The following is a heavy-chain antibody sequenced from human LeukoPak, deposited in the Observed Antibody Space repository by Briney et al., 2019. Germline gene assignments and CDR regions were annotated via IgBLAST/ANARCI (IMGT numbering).Heavy chain of an antibody. CDR2: INHSGST. Sequence: PSETLSLTCAVYGGSFSGYYWSWIRQPPGKGLEWIGEINHSGSTNYNPSLKSRVTISVDTSKNQFSLKLSSVTAADTAVHYCARRRGTKSSGWYGPTFDYWGPGTLVTVSS. V-gene: IGHV4-34*01. D-gene: IGHD6-19*01. CDR3: ARRRGTKSSGWYGPTFDY. J-gene: IGHJ4*02. CDR1: GGSFSGYY.